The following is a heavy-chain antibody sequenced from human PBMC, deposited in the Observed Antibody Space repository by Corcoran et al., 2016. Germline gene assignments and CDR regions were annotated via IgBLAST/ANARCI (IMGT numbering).Heavy chain of an antibody. J-gene: IGHJ4*02. Sequence: QVQLQESGPGLVKPSETLSLTCTVSGYSISSGYYWGWIRQPPGKGLEWIGRIYHSGSTYFNPSLHSRVTISVDTSKNQFSLKLRSVTAADTAVYYCARGSAGYGYVSDYWGQGSLVTVSS. D-gene: IGHD3-10*02. V-gene: IGHV4-38-2*02. CDR3: ARGSAGYGYVSDY. CDR2: IYHSGST. CDR1: GYSISSGYY.